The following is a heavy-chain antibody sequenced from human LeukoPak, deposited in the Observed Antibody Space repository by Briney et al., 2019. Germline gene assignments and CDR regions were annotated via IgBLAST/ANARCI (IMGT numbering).Heavy chain of an antibody. Sequence: SETLSLTCAVYGGSFSGYYWSWIRQPPGKGLEWIGEINHSGSTNYNPSLKSRVTISVDTSKNQFSLKLTSVTAADTAVYYCASTEGYSSGPDDAFDIWGQGTMVTVSS. D-gene: IGHD6-19*01. V-gene: IGHV4-34*01. CDR1: GGSFSGYY. CDR2: INHSGST. CDR3: ASTEGYSSGPDDAFDI. J-gene: IGHJ3*02.